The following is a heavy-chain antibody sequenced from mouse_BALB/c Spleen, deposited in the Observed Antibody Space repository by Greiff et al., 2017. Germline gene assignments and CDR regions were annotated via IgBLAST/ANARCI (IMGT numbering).Heavy chain of an antibody. D-gene: IGHD2-1*01. Sequence: VKLMESGPQLVRPGASVKISCKASGYSFTSYWMHWVKQRPGQGLEWIGMIDPSDSETRLNQKFKDKATLTVDKSSSTAYMQLSSPTSEDSAVYYCARSYGNYAMDYWGQGTSVTVSS. CDR1: GYSFTSYW. CDR2: IDPSDSET. V-gene: IGHV1S126*01. J-gene: IGHJ4*01. CDR3: ARSYGNYAMDY.